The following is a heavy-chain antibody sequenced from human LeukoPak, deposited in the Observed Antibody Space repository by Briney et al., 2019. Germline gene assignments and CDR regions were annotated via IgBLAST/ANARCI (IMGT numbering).Heavy chain of an antibody. CDR2: IYPRDGST. J-gene: IGHJ4*02. CDR1: GYTFTSNY. CDR3: ARDQEGFDY. Sequence: ASVKVSCKASGYTFTSNYIHWVRQAPGQGLEWMGMIYPRDGSTSYAQKFQDRVTVTRDTSTSTVHMELSGLRSEDTAVYYCARDQEGFDYWGQGTLVTVSS. V-gene: IGHV1-46*01.